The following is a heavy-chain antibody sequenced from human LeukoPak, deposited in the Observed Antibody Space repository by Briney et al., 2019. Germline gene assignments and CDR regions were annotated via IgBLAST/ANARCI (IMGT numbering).Heavy chain of an antibody. CDR2: IYPRDGST. J-gene: IGHJ4*02. CDR1: GYTFTSNY. CDR3: ARDQEGFDY. Sequence: ASVKVSCKASGYTFTSNYIHWVRQAPGQGLEWMGMIYPRDGSTSYAQKFQDRVTVTRDTSTSTVHMELSGLRSEDTAVYYCARDQEGFDYWGQGTLVTVSS. V-gene: IGHV1-46*01.